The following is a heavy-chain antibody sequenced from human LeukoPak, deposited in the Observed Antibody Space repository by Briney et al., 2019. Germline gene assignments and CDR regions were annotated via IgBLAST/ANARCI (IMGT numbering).Heavy chain of an antibody. J-gene: IGHJ3*02. V-gene: IGHV4-30-2*01. Sequence: SETLSLTCAVSGGSISSGGYSWSWIRQPPGKGLEWIGYIYHSGSTYYNPSLKSRVTISVDRSKNQFSLKLSSVTAADTAVYYCARDGPLGAFDIWGQGTMVTVSS. CDR2: IYHSGST. CDR3: ARDGPLGAFDI. CDR1: GGSISSGGYS.